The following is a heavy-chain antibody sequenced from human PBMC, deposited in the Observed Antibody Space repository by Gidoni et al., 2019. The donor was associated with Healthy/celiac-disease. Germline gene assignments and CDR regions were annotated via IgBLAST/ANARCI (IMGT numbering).Heavy chain of an antibody. CDR3: ATLDMTTVTTRPQKIDP. D-gene: IGHD4-4*01. CDR1: GGSFSGYY. J-gene: IGHJ5*02. Sequence: QVQLQQWGAGLLQPSETLSLTCAVYGGSFSGYYWSWIRQPPGKGLEWIGEINNSGSTNYNPSLKSRVTIAVDTSKNKFSLKLSSVTAADTAVYYGATLDMTTVTTRPQKIDPWGQGTLVTVSS. V-gene: IGHV4-34*01. CDR2: INNSGST.